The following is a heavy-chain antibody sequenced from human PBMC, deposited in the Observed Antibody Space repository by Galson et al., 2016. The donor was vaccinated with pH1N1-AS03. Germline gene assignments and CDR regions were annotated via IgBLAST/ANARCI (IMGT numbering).Heavy chain of an antibody. CDR2: ITTGNGDT. CDR3: ARAWNGRWQQFLDH. Sequence: SVKVSCKASGYTFSAYAMHWVRQAPGQGLEWMGWITTGNGDTKYSQKFQDRITISSDAGATTAYMELSSLRSEDTAVFYCARAWNGRWQQFLDHWGQGTLVTVSA. CDR1: GYTFSAYA. V-gene: IGHV1-3*04. J-gene: IGHJ4*02. D-gene: IGHD5-24*01.